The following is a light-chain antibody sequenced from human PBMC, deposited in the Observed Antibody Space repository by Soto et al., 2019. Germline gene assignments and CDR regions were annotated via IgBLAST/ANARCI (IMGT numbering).Light chain of an antibody. V-gene: IGKV1-5*03. CDR3: QQYNDLST. CDR2: KAS. CDR1: QTIGTW. Sequence: IQMTQSPSTLSSSFGDTVTITCRASQTIGTWLAWYQQKPAKAPKLLIYKASTLESGVPSRFSGSGSGTEFTLTISSMTADDFATYYCQQYNDLSTFGGGTKVDIK. J-gene: IGKJ4*01.